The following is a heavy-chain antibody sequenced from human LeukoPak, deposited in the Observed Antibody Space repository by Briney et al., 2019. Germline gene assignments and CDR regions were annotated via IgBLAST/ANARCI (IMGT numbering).Heavy chain of an antibody. Sequence: GASVKVSCKASGGTFSSYAISWVRQAPGQGLEWMGGIIPIFGTANYAQKFQGRVTITADKSTSTAYMELSSLRSEDTAVYYCARDSTGTTDGGDYWGQGTLVTVSS. J-gene: IGHJ4*02. CDR1: GGTFSSYA. D-gene: IGHD1-1*01. CDR2: IIPIFGTA. CDR3: ARDSTGTTDGGDY. V-gene: IGHV1-69*06.